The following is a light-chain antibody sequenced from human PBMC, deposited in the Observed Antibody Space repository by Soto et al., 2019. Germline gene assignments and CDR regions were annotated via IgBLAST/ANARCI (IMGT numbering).Light chain of an antibody. CDR3: SSYSGTNNVI. V-gene: IGLV2-8*01. CDR1: SSDVGGYNY. J-gene: IGLJ2*01. Sequence: QSALTQPPSASGSPGQSVTISCTGTSSDVGGYNYVCWYQQYPGKAPKLIISEVYKRPSGVPDRFYGSKSGNTASLTVSGIHDEDEADYYCSSYSGTNNVIFGGGTKLTVL. CDR2: EVY.